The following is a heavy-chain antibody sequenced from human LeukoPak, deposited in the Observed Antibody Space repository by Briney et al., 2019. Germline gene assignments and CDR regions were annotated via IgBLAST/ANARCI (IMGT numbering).Heavy chain of an antibody. CDR3: ATTVAGTRNGFDI. CDR2: ISSDGSST. CDR1: GVTLSSYW. J-gene: IGHJ3*02. V-gene: IGHV3-74*01. Sequence: GGSLRLSCAASGVTLSSYWMHWVRHAPGKGLVWVSRISSDGSSTSYADSVKGRFTISRDNAKNTLHLQMNSLRAEDTAVYYCATTVAGTRNGFDIWGQGTMVTVSS. D-gene: IGHD6-19*01.